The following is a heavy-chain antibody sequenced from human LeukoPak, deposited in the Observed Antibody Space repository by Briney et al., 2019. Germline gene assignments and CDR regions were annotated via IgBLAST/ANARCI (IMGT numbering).Heavy chain of an antibody. CDR3: ARETYYYGSGSRNFDC. D-gene: IGHD3-10*01. V-gene: IGHV4-39*02. CDR1: GGSISSSSYY. CDR2: IYYSGST. Sequence: KPSETLSLTCTVSGGSISSSSYYWGWIRQPPGKGLEWIGSIYYSGSTYYNPSLKSRVTISVDTSKNQFSLKLSSVTAADTAVYYCARETYYYGSGSRNFDCWGQGTLVTVSS. J-gene: IGHJ4*02.